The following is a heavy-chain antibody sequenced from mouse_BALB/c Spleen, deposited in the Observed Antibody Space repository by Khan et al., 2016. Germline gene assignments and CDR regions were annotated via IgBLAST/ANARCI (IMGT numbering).Heavy chain of an antibody. CDR1: GYSITSGYY. J-gene: IGHJ4*01. Sequence: EVQLQESGPGLVKPSQSLSLTCSVTGYSITSGYYWNWIRQFPGNKLEWMGYISYDGSNNYNPSLKNRISITRDTSKNQFFLKLNSVTSEDTYHYYCVTLRRVYAMDYWGQGTSVTVSS. D-gene: IGHD1-2*01. CDR3: VTLRRVYAMDY. V-gene: IGHV3-6*02. CDR2: ISYDGSN.